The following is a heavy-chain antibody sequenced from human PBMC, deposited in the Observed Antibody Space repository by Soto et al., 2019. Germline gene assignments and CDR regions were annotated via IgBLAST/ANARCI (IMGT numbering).Heavy chain of an antibody. CDR1: GFTFTSSA. Sequence: WASVKVSCKASGFTFTSSAVQWVRQARGQRLEWIGWIVVGSGNTNYAQKFQERVTITRDMSTSTAYMELSSLRSEDTAVYYCAAGTYGDDHHAFDIWGQGTMVTVSS. D-gene: IGHD4-17*01. V-gene: IGHV1-58*01. CDR3: AAGTYGDDHHAFDI. J-gene: IGHJ3*02. CDR2: IVVGSGNT.